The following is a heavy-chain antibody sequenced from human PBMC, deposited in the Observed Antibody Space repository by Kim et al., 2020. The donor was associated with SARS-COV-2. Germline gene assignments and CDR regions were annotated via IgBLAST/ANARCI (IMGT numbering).Heavy chain of an antibody. V-gene: IGHV3-33*01. CDR1: GFTFSSYG. J-gene: IGHJ4*02. CDR2: IWYDGSNK. Sequence: GGSLRLSCAASGFTFSSYGMHWVRQAPGKGLEWVAVIWYDGSNKYYADSVKGRFTISRDNSKNTLYLQMNSLRAEDTAVYYCAMGTGIAVAGTLSYWGQGTLVTVSS. CDR3: AMGTGIAVAGTLSY. D-gene: IGHD6-19*01.